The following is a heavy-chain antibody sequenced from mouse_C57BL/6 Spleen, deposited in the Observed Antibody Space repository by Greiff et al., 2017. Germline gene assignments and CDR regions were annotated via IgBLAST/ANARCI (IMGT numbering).Heavy chain of an antibody. Sequence: VQLKESGGGLVKPGGSLKLSCAASGFTFSDYGMHWVRQAPEKGLEWVAYISSGSSTIYYADTVKGRFTISRDNAKNTLFLQMTSLRSEDTAMYYFSRPGDYDGTWFAYWGQGTLVTVSA. CDR2: ISSGSSTI. J-gene: IGHJ3*01. CDR1: GFTFSDYG. CDR3: SRPGDYDGTWFAY. V-gene: IGHV5-17*01. D-gene: IGHD2-4*01.